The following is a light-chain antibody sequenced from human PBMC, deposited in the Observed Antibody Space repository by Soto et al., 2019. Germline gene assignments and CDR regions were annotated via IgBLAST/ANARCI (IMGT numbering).Light chain of an antibody. V-gene: IGKV3-15*01. CDR2: GAS. Sequence: EIVMTQSPATLSVSPGERATLSYRASQSVSSNLAWYQQKPGQAPRLLIYGASTRATGIPARFSGSGSGTELTLTISSLQSEEFEVYYCQQYDNWPPWTFRQGTKVEIK. CDR3: QQYDNWPPWT. CDR1: QSVSSN. J-gene: IGKJ1*01.